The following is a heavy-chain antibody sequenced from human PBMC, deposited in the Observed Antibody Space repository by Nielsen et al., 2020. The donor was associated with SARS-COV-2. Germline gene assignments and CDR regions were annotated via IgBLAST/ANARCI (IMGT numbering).Heavy chain of an antibody. Sequence: GSLRLSCTVSGGSISSSSYYWGWIRQPPGKGLEWIGSIYYSGSTYYNPSLKSRVTISVDTSKNQFSLKLSSVTAADTAVYYCARQRGGKAPFDPWGQGTLVTVSS. J-gene: IGHJ5*02. D-gene: IGHD3-16*01. CDR2: IYYSGST. CDR3: ARQRGGKAPFDP. V-gene: IGHV4-39*07. CDR1: GGSISSSSYY.